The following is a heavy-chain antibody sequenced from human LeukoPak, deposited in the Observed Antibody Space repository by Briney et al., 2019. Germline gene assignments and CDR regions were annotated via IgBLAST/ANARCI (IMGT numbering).Heavy chain of an antibody. D-gene: IGHD3-16*01. J-gene: IGHJ4*02. V-gene: IGHV3-23*01. Sequence: GGSLRLSCAASGFTFSSYAMSWVRQAPGKGLEWVSGISGSGGSTYYADSVKGRFTISRDNSKNTLYLQMNSLRAEDTAVYYCVKDQDSEGVYYFDYWGQGTLVTVSS. CDR2: ISGSGGST. CDR1: GFTFSSYA. CDR3: VKDQDSEGVYYFDY.